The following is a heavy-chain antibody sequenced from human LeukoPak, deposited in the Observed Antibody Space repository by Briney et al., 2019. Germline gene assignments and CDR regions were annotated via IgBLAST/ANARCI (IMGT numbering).Heavy chain of an antibody. Sequence: GGSLRLSCAASGFTFSSYAMSWVRQAPGKGLEWVSSIGGSGGTTYYADSVKGRFTISRDNSKNSLYLQLNSLRAEDTAVYYCAKSPYYDFWSGYQGPGMDVWGQGTTVTVSS. CDR2: IGGSGGTT. D-gene: IGHD3-3*01. CDR3: AKSPYYDFWSGYQGPGMDV. CDR1: GFTFSSYA. J-gene: IGHJ6*02. V-gene: IGHV3-23*01.